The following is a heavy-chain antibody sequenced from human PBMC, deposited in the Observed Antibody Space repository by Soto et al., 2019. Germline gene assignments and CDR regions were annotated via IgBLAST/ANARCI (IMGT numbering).Heavy chain of an antibody. V-gene: IGHV1-18*01. CDR2: IRAYNGNT. D-gene: IGHD3-22*01. CDR3: ARDSSGYSHAFDI. CDR1: GYTFTSYG. Sequence: ASVKVSCKASGYTFTSYGIGWVRQAPGQGLEWMGWIRAYNGNTKYAQKLEGRVTMPTDKSTSTAYMELRSLRSDDTAVYYCARDSSGYSHAFDIWPQGTMVTVSS. J-gene: IGHJ3*02.